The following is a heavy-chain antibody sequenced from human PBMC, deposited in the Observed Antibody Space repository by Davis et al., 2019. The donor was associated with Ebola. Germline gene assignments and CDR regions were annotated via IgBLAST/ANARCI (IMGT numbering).Heavy chain of an antibody. Sequence: ASVNVSRKASVYTFPTYAMHWVRQAPGHRIEWMGWINGGHGNTKYSQKFQGRVTITRYTSASTAYMELSSLRSEDTAVYYCARGTLFSIVVVTAIPFDPWGQGTLVTVSS. CDR1: VYTFPTYA. CDR3: ARGTLFSIVVVTAIPFDP. V-gene: IGHV1-3*01. CDR2: INGGHGNT. J-gene: IGHJ5*02. D-gene: IGHD2-21*02.